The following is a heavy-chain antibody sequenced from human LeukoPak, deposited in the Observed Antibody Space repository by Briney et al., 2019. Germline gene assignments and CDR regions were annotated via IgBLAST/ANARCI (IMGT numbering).Heavy chain of an antibody. J-gene: IGHJ5*02. V-gene: IGHV4-59*08. Sequence: SETLSLTCTVSGGSISSYYWSWIRQPPGKGLEWIGYIYYSGSTNYNPSLKSRITISVDTSKNQFSLKLSYVTAADTAVYYCARHLFRAAARNWFGPWGQGTLVTVSS. CDR1: GGSISSYY. D-gene: IGHD6-13*01. CDR2: IYYSGST. CDR3: ARHLFRAAARNWFGP.